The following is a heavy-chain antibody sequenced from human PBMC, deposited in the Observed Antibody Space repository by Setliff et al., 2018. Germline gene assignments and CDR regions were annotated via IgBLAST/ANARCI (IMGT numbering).Heavy chain of an antibody. V-gene: IGHV4-61*02. Sequence: SETLSLTCTVSGASLRSGSNYWGWFRQPAGKGLEWIGRIYTDGTTNYNPSLKSRVSISADTSMNHFSLRMTSVSAADTAVYYCARYNSAAGSFDPWGQGTLVTVSS. CDR3: ARYNSAAGSFDP. CDR2: IYTDGTT. J-gene: IGHJ5*02. CDR1: GASLRSGSNY. D-gene: IGHD1-20*01.